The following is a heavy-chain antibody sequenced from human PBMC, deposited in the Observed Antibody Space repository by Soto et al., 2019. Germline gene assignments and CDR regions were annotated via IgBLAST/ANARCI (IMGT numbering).Heavy chain of an antibody. Sequence: QVQLQESGPGLVKPSQTLSLTCTVSGGSISSGGYYWSWIRQHPGKGLEWIGYIYYSGSTYYNPCPKSRVTISGDTSKNQFSLKLSSVTAADTAVYYCARDYRPMLGVRWFDPWGQGTLVTVSS. CDR1: GGSISSGGYY. J-gene: IGHJ5*02. V-gene: IGHV4-31*03. CDR2: IYYSGST. CDR3: ARDYRPMLGVRWFDP. D-gene: IGHD3-10*02.